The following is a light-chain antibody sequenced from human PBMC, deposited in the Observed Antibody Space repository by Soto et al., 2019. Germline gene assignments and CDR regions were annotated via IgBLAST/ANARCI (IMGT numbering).Light chain of an antibody. CDR1: QSLIFIDGDTY. CDR3: MQGAHWPPT. Sequence: DVVMTQSPLSLPVTLGQPASISCRSTQSLIFIDGDTYLNWFQQRPGQTPRRLIYKVSNRDSGVPDRFRGSWSGTDFTLQISRVEAEDVGIYYCMQGAHWPPTFGQGTKVEI. V-gene: IGKV2-30*01. CDR2: KVS. J-gene: IGKJ1*01.